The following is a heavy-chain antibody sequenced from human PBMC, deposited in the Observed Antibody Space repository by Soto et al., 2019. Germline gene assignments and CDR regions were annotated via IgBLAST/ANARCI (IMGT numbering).Heavy chain of an antibody. CDR2: IIPIFGTA. D-gene: IGHD3-16*02. CDR1: GGTFSSYA. Sequence: GASVKVSCKASGGTFSSYAISWVRQAPGQGLEWMGGIIPIFGTANYAQKFQGRVTITADESTSTAYMELSSLRSEDTAVYYCARGSLPYDYVWGRYRPPNCDYWGQGTIVTVSS. V-gene: IGHV1-69*13. CDR3: ARGSLPYDYVWGRYRPPNCDY. J-gene: IGHJ4*02.